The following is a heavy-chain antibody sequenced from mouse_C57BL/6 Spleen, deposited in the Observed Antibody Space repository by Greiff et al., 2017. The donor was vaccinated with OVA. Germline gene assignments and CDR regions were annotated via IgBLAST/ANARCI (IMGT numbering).Heavy chain of an antibody. CDR1: GYTFTSYW. D-gene: IGHD1-1*01. V-gene: IGHV1-55*01. Sequence: VQLQQSGAELVKPGASVKMSCKASGYTFTSYWITWVKQRPGQGLEWIGDIYPGSGSTNYNEKFKSKATLTVDTSSSTAYMQLSSLTSEDSAVYYCAREVLRAGENFDVWGTGTTVTVSS. CDR3: AREVLRAGENFDV. CDR2: IYPGSGST. J-gene: IGHJ1*03.